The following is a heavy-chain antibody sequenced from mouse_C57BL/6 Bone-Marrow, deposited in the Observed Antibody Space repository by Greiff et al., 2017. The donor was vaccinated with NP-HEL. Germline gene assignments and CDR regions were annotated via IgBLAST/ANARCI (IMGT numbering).Heavy chain of an antibody. V-gene: IGHV7-1*01. CDR2: SRNKANDYTT. CDR3: AREDCYAMDY. J-gene: IGHJ4*01. CDR1: GFTFSDFY. Sequence: EVKLMESGGGLVQSGRSLRLSCATSGFTFSDFYMEWVRQAPGKGLEWIAASRNKANDYTTEYSASGKGRFIGSRDTSQSILYLKMNALRAEDTAIYYCAREDCYAMDYWGQGTSVTVSS.